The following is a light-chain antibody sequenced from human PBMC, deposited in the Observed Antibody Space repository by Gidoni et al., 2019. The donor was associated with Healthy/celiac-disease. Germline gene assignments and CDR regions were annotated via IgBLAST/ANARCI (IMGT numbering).Light chain of an antibody. CDR3: QQRSNWPT. V-gene: IGKV3-11*01. J-gene: IGKJ4*01. CDR2: DAS. CDR1: QSVSSY. Sequence: EIVFTQSPATLSLSPGERATLSCRASQSVSSYLAWYQQKPGQAPRLLIYDASNRATGIPARFSGSGSGKDFTLTISSLEPEDFAVYCCQQRSNWPTFGGGTKVEIK.